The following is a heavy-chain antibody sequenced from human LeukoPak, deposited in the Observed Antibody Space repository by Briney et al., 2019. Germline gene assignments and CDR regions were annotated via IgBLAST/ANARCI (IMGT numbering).Heavy chain of an antibody. CDR2: IRYDGSDK. CDR3: AKASGQAGYCSSTSCHYTFDY. J-gene: IGHJ4*02. Sequence: GGSLRLSCAASGFTFSNYDMHWVRQAPGKGLEWVAFIRYDGSDKYYADSVKGRFTVSRDNSKNTLYLQMNSLRAEDTTVYYCAKASGQAGYCSSTSCHYTFDYWGQGTLVTVSS. CDR1: GFTFSNYD. V-gene: IGHV3-30*02. D-gene: IGHD2-2*01.